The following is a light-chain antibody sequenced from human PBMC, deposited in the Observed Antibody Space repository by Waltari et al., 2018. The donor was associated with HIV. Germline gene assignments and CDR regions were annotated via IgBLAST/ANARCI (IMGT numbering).Light chain of an antibody. J-gene: IGLJ3*02. Sequence: QSVLTHPPSASGAPGQRVTISCSGSSANIGNTVYWYQQLPGTAPKVLIFRDNRRPSGVPARFSGSRSGTSASLDVSGLRSEDEANYICAAWDDILSGWVFGGGTKLTVL. CDR3: AAWDDILSGWV. CDR1: SANIGNT. CDR2: RDN. V-gene: IGLV1-47*01.